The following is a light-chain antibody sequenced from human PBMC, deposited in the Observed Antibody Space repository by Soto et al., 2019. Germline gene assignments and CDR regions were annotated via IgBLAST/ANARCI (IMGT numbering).Light chain of an antibody. J-gene: IGLJ2*01. Sequence: QSVLTQPPSASGTPGQRVTISCSGSSSNIGTNTGNWYQQFPGTAPNILLYTNDHRPSVGPARFSGSQSGTSASLPISGRQSEDEAEYFYTTCDESLNGLVFGGGTKLTVL. CDR3: TTCDESLNGLV. CDR1: SSNIGTNT. CDR2: TND. V-gene: IGLV1-44*01.